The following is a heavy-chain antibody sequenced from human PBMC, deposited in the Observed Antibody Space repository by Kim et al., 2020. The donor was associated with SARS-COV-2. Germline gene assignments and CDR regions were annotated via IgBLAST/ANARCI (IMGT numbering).Heavy chain of an antibody. CDR1: GFTVSSNY. D-gene: IGHD2-2*01. CDR2: IYSGGST. Sequence: GGSLRLSCAASGFTVSSNYMSWVRQAPGKGLEWVSVIYSGGSTYYADSVKGRFTISRDNSKNTLYLQMNSLRAEDTAVYYCARHCSSTSCYLLGYYYYYGMDVWGQGTTVTVSS. V-gene: IGHV3-66*04. J-gene: IGHJ6*02. CDR3: ARHCSSTSCYLLGYYYYYGMDV.